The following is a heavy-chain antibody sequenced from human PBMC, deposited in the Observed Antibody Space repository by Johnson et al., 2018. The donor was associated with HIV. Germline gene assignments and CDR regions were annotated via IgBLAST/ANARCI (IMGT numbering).Heavy chain of an antibody. CDR1: GLSFSNFG. V-gene: IGHV3-33*08. J-gene: IGHJ3*02. CDR3: ARAVARGQWLANGYI. D-gene: IGHD6-19*01. Sequence: QVQLVESGGGVVQPGKSLTLSCVVSGLSFSNFGIHWVRQAPGKGPEWVAVISFDGNLKKYADSVKGRFTISRDNSKNTLYLQMNSLRAEDTAVYYCARAVARGQWLANGYIWGQGTMVTVSS. CDR2: ISFDGNLK.